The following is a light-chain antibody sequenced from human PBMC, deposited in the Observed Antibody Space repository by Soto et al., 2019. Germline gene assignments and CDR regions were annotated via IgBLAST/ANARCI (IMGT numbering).Light chain of an antibody. CDR2: GAS. CDR1: QSVSSSY. Sequence: VSTQSPGSLSLSPGERVTLSCRASQSVSSSYLTWYQQKPGQAPRLLIYGASNRATGIPDRFSGSGSGTDFTLTISRLEPEDFAVYYCQQYGSSGTFGQGTKVDIK. CDR3: QQYGSSGT. J-gene: IGKJ1*01. V-gene: IGKV3-20*01.